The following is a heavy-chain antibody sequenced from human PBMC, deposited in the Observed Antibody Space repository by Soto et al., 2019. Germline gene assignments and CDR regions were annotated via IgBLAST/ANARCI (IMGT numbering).Heavy chain of an antibody. D-gene: IGHD2-15*01. J-gene: IGHJ4*02. CDR1: GYTLTNYA. Sequence: QVQLVQSAAEVKKPGASVKVSCKASGYTLTNYAISWVRQAPGQGPEWMGWINTYNGNSNYAQKLQGRVTMTTDTSTNTAYMDLRSLTSDDTAVYYCARDCTGGSCFCIYWGQGTLVTVSS. CDR2: INTYNGNS. V-gene: IGHV1-18*01. CDR3: ARDCTGGSCFCIY.